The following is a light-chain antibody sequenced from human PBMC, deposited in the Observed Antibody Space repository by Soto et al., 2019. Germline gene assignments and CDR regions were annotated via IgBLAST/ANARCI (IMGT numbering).Light chain of an antibody. V-gene: IGKV1-33*01. Sequence: DIQMTQSPSSLSASVGDRVTITCRASQSISIYLNWYQLKPGKAPKLLIYDASNLETGVPSRFSGSGSGTDFTFTISSLQPEDIATYYCQQYDNLLPLTFGGRTKVDIK. CDR3: QQYDNLLPLT. CDR2: DAS. J-gene: IGKJ4*01. CDR1: QSISIY.